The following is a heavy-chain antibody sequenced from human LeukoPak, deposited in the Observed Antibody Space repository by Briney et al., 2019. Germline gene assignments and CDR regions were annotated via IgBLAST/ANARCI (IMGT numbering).Heavy chain of an antibody. CDR1: GFTFSNYW. CDR3: ARDRPSGWYLQYYFNY. Sequence: GGSLRLSCVVSGFTFSNYWVSWVRQAPGKGLEWVANIKPDGSEKNYVDSVKGRFTISRDNAKNSLYLQMNSLRAEDTAVYYCARDRPSGWYLQYYFNYWGQGNLVTVSS. D-gene: IGHD6-19*01. CDR2: IKPDGSEK. J-gene: IGHJ4*02. V-gene: IGHV3-7*04.